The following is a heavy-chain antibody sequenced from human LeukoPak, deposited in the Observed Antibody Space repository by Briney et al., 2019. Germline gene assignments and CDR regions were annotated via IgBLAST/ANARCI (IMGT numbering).Heavy chain of an antibody. CDR2: IGYSGGDT. V-gene: IGHV3-23*01. J-gene: IGHJ6*03. Sequence: GGSLRLSCTVSGFTLSSYEMTWFRQAPGKGLEWVSSIGYSGGDTHYADSVKGRFTISRDNSKNTLYLQMNSLRAEDTAVYYCAKGGYSNGRYYYYYMDVWGEGTTVTVSS. CDR3: AKGGYSNGRYYYYYMDV. CDR1: GFTLSSYE. D-gene: IGHD5-18*01.